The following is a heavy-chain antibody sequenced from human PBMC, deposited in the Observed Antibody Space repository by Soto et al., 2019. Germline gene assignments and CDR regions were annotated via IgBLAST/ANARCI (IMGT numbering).Heavy chain of an antibody. V-gene: IGHV1-3*01. CDR2: INASNGNT. CDR3: TSKGTYSGFGF. D-gene: IGHD1-26*01. CDR1: GYTFTSYY. J-gene: IGHJ4*02. Sequence: ASVKVSCKASGYTFTSYYMHWVRQAPGQRLEWMGWINASNGNTKYSQKFQGRVTITRDTSASTVNLEMSSLRPDDTAEYHCTSKGTYSGFGFWGQGTRVTVSS.